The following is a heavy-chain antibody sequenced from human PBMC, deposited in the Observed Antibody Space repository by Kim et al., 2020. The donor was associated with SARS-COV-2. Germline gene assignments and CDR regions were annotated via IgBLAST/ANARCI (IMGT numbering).Heavy chain of an antibody. D-gene: IGHD3-10*01. CDR1: GFTFRNYG. Sequence: GGSLRLSCAVSGFTFRNYGMHWVRQAPAKGLEWVALISFDGSKTYYVDSVKGRFTISRDNSKNTLFLHMFALGDEDTAVYYCAKEGTSGTFPDYWGQGTLVTVSS. V-gene: IGHV3-30*18. J-gene: IGHJ4*02. CDR2: ISFDGSKT. CDR3: AKEGTSGTFPDY.